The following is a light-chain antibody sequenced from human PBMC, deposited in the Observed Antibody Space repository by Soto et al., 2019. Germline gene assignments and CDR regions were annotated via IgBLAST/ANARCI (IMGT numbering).Light chain of an antibody. J-gene: IGKJ3*01. CDR1: QSVSSNY. V-gene: IGKV3-20*01. CDR2: GAS. CDR3: QQYGSSPLFT. Sequence: EFVLTQSPGTLSLSPGERATLSCRASQSVSSNYLAWYQQKPGQAPRLLIYGASSRATGIPDRFSGSGSGTDFTLTFSRLEPEDFAVYYCQQYGSSPLFTFGPGTKVDIK.